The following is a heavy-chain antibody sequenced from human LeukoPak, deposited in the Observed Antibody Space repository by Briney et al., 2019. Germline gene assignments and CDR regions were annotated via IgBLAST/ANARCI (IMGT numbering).Heavy chain of an antibody. CDR1: GLTFKSAW. J-gene: IGHJ5*02. D-gene: IGHD6-6*01. CDR2: IKSKTDGGTT. Sequence: GGSLRLSCAASGLTFKSAWMNWVRQAPGKGLEWVGRIKSKTDGGTTDYAAPVKGRFSISRDDSTNTLYLQMNSLKAEDTAVYYCTSFTISSGFPWGQGTLVTVSS. V-gene: IGHV3-15*07. CDR3: TSFTISSGFP.